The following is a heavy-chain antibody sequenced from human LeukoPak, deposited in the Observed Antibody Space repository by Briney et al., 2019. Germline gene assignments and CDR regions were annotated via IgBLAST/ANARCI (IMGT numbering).Heavy chain of an antibody. Sequence: GGSLRLSCAASGFTFSSFSMNWVRQAPGKGLEWVSSISPSGSPISYADSVKGRFTISRDNTNNSVYLQMSSLRVEDTGVYYSASTPLKIRPAAWGQGTLVAVSS. V-gene: IGHV3-21*01. CDR2: ISPSGSPI. J-gene: IGHJ4*02. CDR1: GFTFSSFS. CDR3: ASTPLKIRPAA. D-gene: IGHD2-15*01.